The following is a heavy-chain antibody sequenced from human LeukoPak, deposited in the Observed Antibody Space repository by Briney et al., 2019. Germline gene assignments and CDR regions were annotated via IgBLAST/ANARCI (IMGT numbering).Heavy chain of an antibody. J-gene: IGHJ3*01. V-gene: IGHV3-64D*09. D-gene: IGHD3-22*01. Sequence: GGSLRLSCSASGFTFSFYAMGWVRQAPGKGLEYVSAISSNGGNTYYADSVKGRFTISRDNSKNTLYLQMNSLRADDTAVYYCVKGIPHYYDSSGFGAFDVWGQGTIVTVSS. CDR1: GFTFSFYA. CDR2: ISSNGGNT. CDR3: VKGIPHYYDSSGFGAFDV.